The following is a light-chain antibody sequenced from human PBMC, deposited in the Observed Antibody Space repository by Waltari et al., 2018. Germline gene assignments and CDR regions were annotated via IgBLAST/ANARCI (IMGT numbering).Light chain of an antibody. CDR2: AAS. J-gene: IGKJ2*01. CDR3: QQTYGPPRT. CDR1: QSISSY. V-gene: IGKV1-39*01. Sequence: DIEMTQSPPSLSASLGDRVTITCRASQSISSYLNWFQQRPGKAPKLLIYAASSLQRGVPSRFSGSGFGTDFTLTIARLQPEDFGTYYCQQTYGPPRTFGQGTKVEI.